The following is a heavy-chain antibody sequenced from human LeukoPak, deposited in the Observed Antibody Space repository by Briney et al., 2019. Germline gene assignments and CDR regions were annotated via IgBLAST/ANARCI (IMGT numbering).Heavy chain of an antibody. CDR2: VYRTGST. Sequence: SETLSLTCTVSGYSIGSDYYWGWIRQPPGKGLEWIGNVYRTGSTYYNPSLTSRVTISIDTSKNQFSLKLSSVTAADTAVYYCARERGYYYDSSGLDYWGQGTLVTVSS. D-gene: IGHD3-22*01. CDR3: ARERGYYYDSSGLDY. V-gene: IGHV4-38-2*02. J-gene: IGHJ4*02. CDR1: GYSIGSDYY.